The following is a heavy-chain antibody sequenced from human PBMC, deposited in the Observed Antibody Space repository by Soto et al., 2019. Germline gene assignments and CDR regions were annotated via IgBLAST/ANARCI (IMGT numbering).Heavy chain of an antibody. J-gene: IGHJ4*02. CDR1: GYTFTSYD. CDR3: ARGLGYCSGGSCYSSDY. D-gene: IGHD2-15*01. CDR2: MNPNSGNT. V-gene: IGHV1-8*01. Sequence: ASVKVSCKASGYTFTSYDINWVRQATGQGLEWMGWMNPNSGNTGYAQKFQGRVTMTRNTSISTAYMELSSLRSEDTAVYYCARGLGYCSGGSCYSSDYWGQGTLVTVSS.